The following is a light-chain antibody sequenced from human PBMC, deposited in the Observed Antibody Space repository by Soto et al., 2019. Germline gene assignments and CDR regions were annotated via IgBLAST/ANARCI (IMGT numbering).Light chain of an antibody. CDR3: SSYTTNKTLL. Sequence: QAVVTQPASVSGSPRQSITISCTGTSSDVGAYNFVSWYQQHPGKAPKLIFYEVSNRPPGLSDRFSGSKSGTTASLTISGLQAEDEADYFCSSYTTNKTLLFGGGTKVTVL. CDR2: EVS. V-gene: IGLV2-14*01. CDR1: SSDVGAYNF. J-gene: IGLJ2*01.